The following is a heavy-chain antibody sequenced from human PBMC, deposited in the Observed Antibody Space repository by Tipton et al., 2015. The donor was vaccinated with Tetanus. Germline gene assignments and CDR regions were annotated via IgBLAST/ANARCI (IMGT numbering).Heavy chain of an antibody. D-gene: IGHD1-7*01. J-gene: IGHJ6*02. CDR3: ARELELRFSIYYYYGMDV. V-gene: IGHV3-21*01. Sequence: SLRLSCAASGITVSGNYWSWVRQAPGKGLEWVSSFSSSSSNIYYADSVKGRFTISRDNAKNSLFLQMSSLRAEDTAVYYCARELELRFSIYYYYGMDVWGQGTTVTVSS. CDR2: FSSSSSNI. CDR1: GITVSGNY.